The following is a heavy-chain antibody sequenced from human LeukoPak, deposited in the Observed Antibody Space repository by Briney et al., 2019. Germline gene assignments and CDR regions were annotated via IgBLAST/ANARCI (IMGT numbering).Heavy chain of an antibody. Sequence: GGSLRLSCAASGFTFSNYAMNWVRQAPGKGLEWVSSIISSSSYIYSADSLKGRLTISRDNAKNSLYLQMNSLRAEDTAVYYCAKDLYQNCYDSSGERGFDYWGQGTLVTVSS. CDR1: GFTFSNYA. V-gene: IGHV3-21*04. CDR2: IISSSSYI. J-gene: IGHJ4*02. CDR3: AKDLYQNCYDSSGERGFDY. D-gene: IGHD3-22*01.